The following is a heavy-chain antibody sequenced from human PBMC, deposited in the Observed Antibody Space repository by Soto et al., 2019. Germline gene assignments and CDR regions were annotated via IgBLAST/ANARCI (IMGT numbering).Heavy chain of an antibody. D-gene: IGHD4-17*01. CDR3: TSDYGDENS. J-gene: IGHJ4*02. CDR1: ASIFTRYG. Sequence: QVQLEQSGVEVKKPGASVRVACKTSASIFTRYGFSWVRQAPGQGLEWMGWISAYNGDTKYAQNFQGRVTMTTDTSTRTAYMEVRTLRIDDTAVYYCTSDYGDENSWGQGTLVTVSS. V-gene: IGHV1-18*01. CDR2: ISAYNGDT.